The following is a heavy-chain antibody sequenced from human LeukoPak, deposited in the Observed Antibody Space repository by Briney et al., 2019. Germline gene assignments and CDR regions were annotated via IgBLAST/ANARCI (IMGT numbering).Heavy chain of an antibody. Sequence: PGGSLRLSCAASGFTFSSYSMTWFRQAPGKGLKWVSPISSSSSYIYYADSVKGRFTISRDNAKNSLYLQMNSLRAEDTAVYYCARDFCLTVGDSCGCRQGFDYWRQGTLVTVSS. CDR1: GFTFSSYS. J-gene: IGHJ4*02. D-gene: IGHD6-19*01. CDR3: ARDFCLTVGDSCGCRQGFDY. CDR2: ISSSSSYI. V-gene: IGHV3-21*01.